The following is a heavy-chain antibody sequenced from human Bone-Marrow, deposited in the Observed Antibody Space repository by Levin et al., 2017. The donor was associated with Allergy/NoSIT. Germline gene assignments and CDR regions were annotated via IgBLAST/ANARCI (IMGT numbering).Heavy chain of an antibody. V-gene: IGHV1-69*06. D-gene: IGHD2-8*02. Sequence: GASVKVSCKASGGTFSAYTISWVRQAPGQGLEWMAGIIPVFGTTSYAQKFQDRVTISADKSTSTAYLELSSLRSEDTAVYYCARDTPGYCSGGVCYAAFDLWGQGTLVTVSS. CDR2: IIPVFGTT. CDR1: GGTFSAYT. J-gene: IGHJ3*01. CDR3: ARDTPGYCSGGVCYAAFDL.